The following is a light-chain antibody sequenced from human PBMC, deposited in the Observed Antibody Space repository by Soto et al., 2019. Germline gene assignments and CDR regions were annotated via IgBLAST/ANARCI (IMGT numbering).Light chain of an antibody. CDR3: QQRSNWPPALS. V-gene: IGKV3-11*01. CDR2: DAS. Sequence: TQSPTTPSLSVGERAALCCRVLQSVNNFLAWYQQKPGQTPRLLIYDASKRATGIPGRFSGSGSGTDFTLTISSLEPEDFAVYYCQQRSNWPPALSFGGGTDV. CDR1: QSVNNF. J-gene: IGKJ4*01.